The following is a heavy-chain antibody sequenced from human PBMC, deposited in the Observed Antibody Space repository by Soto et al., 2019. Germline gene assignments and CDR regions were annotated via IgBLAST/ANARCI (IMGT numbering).Heavy chain of an antibody. D-gene: IGHD2-15*01. CDR3: ARDYLVVVAATRGGFDY. J-gene: IGHJ4*02. CDR2: INPSGGST. Sequence: ASVKVSCKASGYTFTSYYMHWVRQAPGQGLEWMGIINPSGGSTSYAQKFQGRVTMTRDTSTSTVYMELSSLRSEDTAVYYCARDYLVVVAATRGGFDYWGQGTLVTVSS. CDR1: GYTFTSYY. V-gene: IGHV1-46*01.